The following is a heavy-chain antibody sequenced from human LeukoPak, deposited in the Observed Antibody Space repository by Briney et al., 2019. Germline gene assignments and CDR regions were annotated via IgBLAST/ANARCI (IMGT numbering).Heavy chain of an antibody. CDR2: ISSRSSNI. CDR1: GFTFSSYS. CDR3: ARIPGGYYYAMDV. D-gene: IGHD3-16*01. V-gene: IGHV3-48*02. Sequence: GGSLRLSCAASGFTFSSYSMNWVRQAPGKGLEWVSYISSRSSNIYYADSVKGRFTISRGNAKNSLYLQMNSLRDEDTAVYYCARIPGGYYYAMDVWGQGTTVTVSS. J-gene: IGHJ6*02.